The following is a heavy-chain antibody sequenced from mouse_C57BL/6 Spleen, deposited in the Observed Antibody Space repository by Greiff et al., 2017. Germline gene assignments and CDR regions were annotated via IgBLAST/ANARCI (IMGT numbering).Heavy chain of an antibody. CDR1: GFSLTSYG. V-gene: IGHV2-2*01. D-gene: IGHD2-4*01. CDR2: IWSGGST. Sequence: VQLVESGPGLVQPSQSLSITCTVSGFSLTSYGVHWVRQSPGKGLEWLGVIWSGGSTDYNAAFISRLSISKDNSKSQVFFKMNSLQADDTAIYYCARKGDYDYGWFAYWGQGTLVTVSA. CDR3: ARKGDYDYGWFAY. J-gene: IGHJ3*01.